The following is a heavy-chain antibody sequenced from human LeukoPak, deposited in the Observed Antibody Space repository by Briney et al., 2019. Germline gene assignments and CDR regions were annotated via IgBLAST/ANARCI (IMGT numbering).Heavy chain of an antibody. Sequence: SVKVSCKTSGGTFNSHIFGWVRQAPGQGLEWMGRITPVIGSVKYAQKFQGRMSIFADGSTTTAYMELNSLTSEDTAVYFCTRVNLRGSQYNWFDPWGQGTLVTVSS. CDR1: GGTFNSHI. CDR3: TRVNLRGSQYNWFDP. CDR2: ITPVIGSV. J-gene: IGHJ5*02. V-gene: IGHV1-69*08. D-gene: IGHD1-26*01.